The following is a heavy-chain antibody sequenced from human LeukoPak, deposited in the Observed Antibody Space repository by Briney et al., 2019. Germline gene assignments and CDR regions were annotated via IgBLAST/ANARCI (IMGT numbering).Heavy chain of an antibody. CDR1: GFSFSSYV. J-gene: IGHJ4*02. V-gene: IGHV3-23*01. D-gene: IGHD5-24*01. CDR2: IGGGGFST. Sequence: GGSLRLSCAASGFSFSSYVMSWVRQAPGKGPEWVSTIGGGGFSTYYADSVKGRFTISRDNSKNTLSLQMNGLRAEDTAVYYCARVRGAYYFDYWGQGTLVTVSS. CDR3: ARVRGAYYFDY.